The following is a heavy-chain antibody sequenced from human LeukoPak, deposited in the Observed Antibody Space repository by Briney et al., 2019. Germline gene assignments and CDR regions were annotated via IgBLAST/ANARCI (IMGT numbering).Heavy chain of an antibody. V-gene: IGHV3-23*01. D-gene: IGHD3-10*02. CDR1: GFTFSSYA. CDR2: ISGSGGST. CDR3: TTDHWGYYYVPLDY. Sequence: GGSLRLSCAASGFTFSSYAMSWVRQAPGKGLEWVSAISGSGGSTYYADSVKGRFTISRDNSKNTLYLQMNSLKTEDTAVYYCTTDHWGYYYVPLDYWGQGTLVTVSS. J-gene: IGHJ4*02.